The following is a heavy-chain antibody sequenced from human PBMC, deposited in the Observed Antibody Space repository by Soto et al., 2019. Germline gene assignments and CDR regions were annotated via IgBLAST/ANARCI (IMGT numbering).Heavy chain of an antibody. J-gene: IGHJ5*02. D-gene: IGHD3-10*01. V-gene: IGHV4-4*02. CDR2: IYHSGST. Sequence: RQPQGKGLEWIGEIYHSGSTNYNPSLKSRVTISVDKSKNQFSLKLSSVTAADTSVYYCARSVTMVRGVKFDPWGQGTLVTVS. CDR3: ARSVTMVRGVKFDP.